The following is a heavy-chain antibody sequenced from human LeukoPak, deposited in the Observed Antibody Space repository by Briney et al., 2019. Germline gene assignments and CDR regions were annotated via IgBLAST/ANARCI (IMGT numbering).Heavy chain of an antibody. D-gene: IGHD2-15*01. V-gene: IGHV1-18*01. Sequence: GASVKVSCKASGYTFTSYGISWVRQAPGQGLEWMGWISVYNGNTNYAQKLQGRVTMTTDTSTSTAYMELRSLRSDDTAVYYCARSGIPPRVYCIGGSCYYTLSRFGLFDYWGQGTLVTVSS. CDR2: ISVYNGNT. J-gene: IGHJ4*02. CDR1: GYTFTSYG. CDR3: ARSGIPPRVYCIGGSCYYTLSRFGLFDY.